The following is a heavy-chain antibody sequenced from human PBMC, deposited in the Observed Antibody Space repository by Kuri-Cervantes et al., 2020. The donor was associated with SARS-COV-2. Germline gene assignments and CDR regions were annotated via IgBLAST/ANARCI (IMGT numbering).Heavy chain of an antibody. CDR1: GFTVSSNY. CDR2: VRGKANNYAT. J-gene: IGHJ4*02. V-gene: IGHV3-73*01. CDR3: TTLIDY. Sequence: GESLKISCAASGFTVSSNYMSWVHQGSGKGLEWVGRVRGKANNYATAYAASVKGRFTISRDDSKNMAYLQMNSLKTEDTAVYYCTTLIDYWGQGALVTVSS.